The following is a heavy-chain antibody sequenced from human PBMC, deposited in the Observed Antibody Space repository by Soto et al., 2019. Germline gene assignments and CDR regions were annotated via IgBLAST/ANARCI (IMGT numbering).Heavy chain of an antibody. J-gene: IGHJ4*02. CDR2: ITGSGDYT. D-gene: IGHD3-22*01. V-gene: IGHV3-23*01. Sequence: QSVGSLRLSCAASGFTFSNYAMSWVRQARGKGLEWVSSITGSGDYTYYADSVKGRFTISRDNSKNTLYLQMNSLRAEDTAVYYCAKARYYDSTGYLYYFDYWGQGTLVTVSS. CDR3: AKARYYDSTGYLYYFDY. CDR1: GFTFSNYA.